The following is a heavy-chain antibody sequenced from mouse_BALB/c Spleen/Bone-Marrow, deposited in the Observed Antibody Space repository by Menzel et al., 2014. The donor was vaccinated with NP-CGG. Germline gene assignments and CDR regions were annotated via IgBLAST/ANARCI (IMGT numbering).Heavy chain of an antibody. CDR1: GYAFSSYW. Sequence: QVQLQQPGAELVRPGSSVKISCKASGYAFSSYWMNWVKQRPGQGLEWIGQIYPGDGDTNYNGKFKGKATLTADKSSSTSYMQRSSLTAEDSAVYFCARRVYGNDWYFDVWGAGTTVTVSS. J-gene: IGHJ1*01. D-gene: IGHD2-1*01. CDR2: IYPGDGDT. V-gene: IGHV1-80*01. CDR3: ARRVYGNDWYFDV.